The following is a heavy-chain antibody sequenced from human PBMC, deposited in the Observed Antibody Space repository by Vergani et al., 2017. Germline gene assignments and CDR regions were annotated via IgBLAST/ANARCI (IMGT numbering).Heavy chain of an antibody. CDR3: AKVSYDFWSGYPDY. V-gene: IGHV3-30*18. D-gene: IGHD3-3*01. Sequence: VQLLESGGGLVQPGGSLRLSCSASGFTFSSYGMHWVRQAPGKGLGWVAVISYDGSNKYYADSVKGRFTISRDNSKNTLYLQMNSLRAEDTAVYYCAKVSYDFWSGYPDYWGQGTLVTVSS. CDR1: GFTFSSYG. J-gene: IGHJ4*02. CDR2: ISYDGSNK.